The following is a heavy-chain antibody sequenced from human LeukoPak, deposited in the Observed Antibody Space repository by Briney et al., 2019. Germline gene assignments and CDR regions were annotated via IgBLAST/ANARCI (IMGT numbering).Heavy chain of an antibody. J-gene: IGHJ6*03. Sequence: SETLSLTCPVYGWSLSRYYWCWLRQPPGKALEWLGEINHSGSTNYNPSLKSRVTISVDTSKNQFSLKLSSVTAADTAVYYCARGRYYGSSYYYYMDVWGKGTTVTVSS. CDR1: GWSLSRYY. CDR3: ARGRYYGSSYYYYMDV. V-gene: IGHV4-34*01. CDR2: INHSGST. D-gene: IGHD3-10*01.